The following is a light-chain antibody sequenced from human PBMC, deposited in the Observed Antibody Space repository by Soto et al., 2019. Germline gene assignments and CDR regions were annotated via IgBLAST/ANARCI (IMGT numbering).Light chain of an antibody. CDR2: DVS. J-gene: IGLJ2*01. CDR3: SSYTLSTTGI. V-gene: IGLV2-14*03. CDR1: SSDIGGYNY. Sequence: QSALAQPASVSGSPGQSITISCTGSSSDIGGYNYVSWYQQHPGKAPKLIIYDVSNRPSGVSDRISGSKSGNTASLTISGLQTGDEASYYCSSYTLSTTGIFGGGTKVTVL.